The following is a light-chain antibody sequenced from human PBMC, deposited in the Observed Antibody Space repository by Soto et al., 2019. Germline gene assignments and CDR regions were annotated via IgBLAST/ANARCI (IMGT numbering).Light chain of an antibody. V-gene: IGLV2-8*01. CDR1: SSDVGGYNY. Sequence: QSALTQPPSASGSPGQSVTISCTGTSSDVGGYNYVSWYQQHPGKAPKLVIYEVTKRPSGVPDRFSGSKSGNTASLTVSGLQAEDEADYYCCSYAGSNNLGVFGGGTKLTVL. CDR2: EVT. CDR3: CSYAGSNNLGV. J-gene: IGLJ2*01.